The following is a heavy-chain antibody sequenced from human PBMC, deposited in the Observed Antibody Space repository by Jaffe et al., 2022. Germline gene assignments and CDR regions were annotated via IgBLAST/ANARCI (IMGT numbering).Heavy chain of an antibody. CDR3: ARAASFPFFDY. CDR1: GFTVSSNY. CDR2: IYSGGST. Sequence: EVQLVESGGGLVQPGGSLRLSCAASGFTVSSNYMSWVRQAPGKGLEWVSVIYSGGSTYYADSVKGRFTISRDNSKNTLYLQMNSLRAEDTAVYYCARAASFPFFDYWGQGTLVTVSS. D-gene: IGHD3-3*02. J-gene: IGHJ4*02. V-gene: IGHV3-66*02.